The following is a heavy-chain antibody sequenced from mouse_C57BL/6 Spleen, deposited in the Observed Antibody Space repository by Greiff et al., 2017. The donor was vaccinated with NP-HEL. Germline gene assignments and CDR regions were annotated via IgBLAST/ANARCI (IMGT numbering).Heavy chain of an antibody. J-gene: IGHJ4*01. Sequence: DVKLQESGPGLVKPSQSLSLTCSVTGYSITSGYYWNWIRQFPGNKLEWMGYISYDGSNNYNPSLKNRISITRDTSKNQFFLKLNSVTTEDTATYYCARAEGLGYYAMDYWGQGTSVTVSS. V-gene: IGHV3-6*01. CDR3: ARAEGLGYYAMDY. CDR1: GYSITSGYY. D-gene: IGHD3-1*01. CDR2: ISYDGSN.